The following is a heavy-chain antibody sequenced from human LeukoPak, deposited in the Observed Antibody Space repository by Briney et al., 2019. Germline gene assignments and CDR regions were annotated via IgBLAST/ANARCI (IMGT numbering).Heavy chain of an antibody. J-gene: IGHJ5*02. CDR2: ITSSSSYI. V-gene: IGHV3-21*01. CDR3: ARCGGGNPRWFDP. CDR1: GFTFSGYS. D-gene: IGHD4-23*01. Sequence: PGGSLRLSCAASGFTFSGYSMNWVRQAPGKGLEWVSSITSSSSYIYYSDSVKGRFTISRDNAKNSMYLQMNSLRAEDTAVYYRARCGGGNPRWFDPWGQGTLVTVSS.